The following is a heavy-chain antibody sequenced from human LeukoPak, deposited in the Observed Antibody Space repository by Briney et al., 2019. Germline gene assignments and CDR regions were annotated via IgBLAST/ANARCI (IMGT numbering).Heavy chain of an antibody. CDR2: ISSSSSYI. CDR1: GFTFSSYS. V-gene: IGHV3-21*01. J-gene: IGHJ4*02. Sequence: PGGSLRLSCAASGFTFSSYSMNWVRQAPGKGLEWVSSISSSSSYIYYADSVKGRFTISRDNAKNSLYLQMNSLRAEDTAVYYRARDLIGGSGSYHPLDYWGQGTLVTVSS. CDR3: ARDLIGGSGSYHPLDY. D-gene: IGHD3-10*01.